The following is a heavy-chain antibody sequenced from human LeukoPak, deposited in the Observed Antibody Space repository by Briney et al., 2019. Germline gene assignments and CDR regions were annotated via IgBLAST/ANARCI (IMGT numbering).Heavy chain of an antibody. J-gene: IGHJ6*03. Sequence: SETLSLTCTVSGGSISSGSYYWTWVRQPAGKGLEWIGRIYTSGTTNYNPSLKSRVTISIDASKNQFSLKLGSVTAADTAVYYCARDNWAAAGYYYYMDVWGKGTTVTVSS. CDR3: ARDNWAAAGYYYYMDV. CDR2: IYTSGTT. D-gene: IGHD6-13*01. CDR1: GGSISSGSYY. V-gene: IGHV4-61*02.